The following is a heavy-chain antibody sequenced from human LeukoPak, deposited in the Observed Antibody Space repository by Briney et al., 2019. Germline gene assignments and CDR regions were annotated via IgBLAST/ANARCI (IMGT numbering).Heavy chain of an antibody. J-gene: IGHJ4*02. CDR2: TYYSGST. V-gene: IGHV4-59*01. CDR1: GGSISSYY. Sequence: PSETLSLTCTVSGGSISSYYWSWIRQPPGKGLEWIGYTYYSGSTNYNPSLKSRVTISVDTSKNQFSLELSSVTAADTAVYYCARGRASSSGWYPYYFDYWGQGTLVTVSS. CDR3: ARGRASSSGWYPYYFDY. D-gene: IGHD6-19*01.